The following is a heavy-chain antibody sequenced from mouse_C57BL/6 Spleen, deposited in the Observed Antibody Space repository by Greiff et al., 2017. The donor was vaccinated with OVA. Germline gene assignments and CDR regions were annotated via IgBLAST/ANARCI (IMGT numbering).Heavy chain of an antibody. CDR3: ARLTTEVRPYFDV. D-gene: IGHD1-1*01. V-gene: IGHV1-59*01. CDR2: IDPSDSYT. J-gene: IGHJ1*03. CDR1: GYTFTSYW. Sequence: QVQLQQPGAELVRPGTSVKLSCKASGYTFTSYWMHWVKQRPGQGLEWIGVIDPSDSYTNYNQKFKGKATLTVDPSSSTAYMQLSSLTSEDSAVYYCARLTTEVRPYFDVWGKGTTVTVSS.